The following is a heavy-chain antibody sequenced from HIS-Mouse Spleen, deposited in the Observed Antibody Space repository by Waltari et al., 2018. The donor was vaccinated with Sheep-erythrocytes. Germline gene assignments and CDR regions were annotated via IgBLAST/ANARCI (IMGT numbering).Heavy chain of an antibody. CDR1: GLPFSSYG. CDR3: AKDGGGNWFDP. V-gene: IGHV3-30*18. J-gene: IGHJ5*02. CDR2: ISYDGSNK. Sequence: QVQLVESGGGVVQPGRSLRLACAASGLPFSSYGMHWVRQAPGKGLEWVAVISYDGSNKYYADSVKGRFTVSRDNSKNTLYLQMNSLRVEDTAVYYCAKDGGGNWFDPWGQGTLVTVSS. D-gene: IGHD3-10*01.